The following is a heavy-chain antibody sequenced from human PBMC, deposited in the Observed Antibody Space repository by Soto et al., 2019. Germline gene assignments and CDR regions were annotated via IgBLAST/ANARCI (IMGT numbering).Heavy chain of an antibody. CDR3: ARVNRGAFDH. Sequence: SETLSLTCTVSGGSIHDYYWVWIRQPPGKGLEWIGSIFYTGSTDYNPSLKSRVTLSLATSKNQFSLNLRSVTAADTAVYYCARVNRGAFDHWGQGALVTVSS. V-gene: IGHV4-59*01. CDR2: IFYTGST. J-gene: IGHJ4*02. CDR1: GGSIHDYY.